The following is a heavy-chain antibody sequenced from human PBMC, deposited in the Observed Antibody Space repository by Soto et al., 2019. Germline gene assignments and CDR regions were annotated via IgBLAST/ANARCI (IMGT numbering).Heavy chain of an antibody. CDR3: AVSSPRGGWFDP. D-gene: IGHD6-6*01. Sequence: ASVKVSCKASGYTFTSYGISWVRQAPGQGLEWMGWISAYNGNTNYAQKLQGRVTMTTDTSTSTAYMELRSLRSDDTAVYYCAVSSPRGGWFDPWGQGTLVTVSS. V-gene: IGHV1-18*01. CDR1: GYTFTSYG. CDR2: ISAYNGNT. J-gene: IGHJ5*02.